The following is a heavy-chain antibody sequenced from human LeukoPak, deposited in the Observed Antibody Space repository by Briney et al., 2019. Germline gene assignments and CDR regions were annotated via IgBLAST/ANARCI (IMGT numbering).Heavy chain of an antibody. CDR3: SANKRFLELNY. J-gene: IGHJ4*02. Sequence: SSETLSLTCTVSGGSISSGGYYWSWIRQHPGKGLEWIGYIYYSGSTYYNPSLKSRVTISVDTSKNQFSLKLSSVTAADTAVYYCSANKRFLELNYWGQGTLVTVYS. D-gene: IGHD3-3*01. CDR1: GGSISSGGYY. CDR2: IYYSGST. V-gene: IGHV4-31*03.